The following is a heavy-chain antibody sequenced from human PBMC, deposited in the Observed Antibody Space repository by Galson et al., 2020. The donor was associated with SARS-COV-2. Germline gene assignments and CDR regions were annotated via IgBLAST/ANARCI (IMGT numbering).Heavy chain of an antibody. V-gene: IGHV1-2*02. CDR3: ARDLGRAAACPDYYYYYGMDV. J-gene: IGHJ6*02. CDR2: INPNSGGT. CDR1: GYTFTGYY. D-gene: IGHD6-13*01. Sequence: ASVKVSCKASGYTFTGYYMHWVRQAPGQGLEWMGWINPNSGGTNYAQKFQGRVTMTRDTSISTAYMELSRLRSDDTAVYYCARDLGRAAACPDYYYYYGMDVGGQGTTVTVSS.